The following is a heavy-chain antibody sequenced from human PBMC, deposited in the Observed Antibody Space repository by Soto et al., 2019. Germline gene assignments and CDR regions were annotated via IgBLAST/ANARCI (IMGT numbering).Heavy chain of an antibody. CDR2: IYYSGST. CDR3: ARLVVPAAMATYWFDP. J-gene: IGHJ5*02. CDR1: GGSISSSSYY. Sequence: SETLSLTCTVSGGSISSSSYYWGWIRQPPGKGLEWIGSIYYSGSTYYNPSLKSRVTISVDTSKNQFSLKLSSVTAADTAVYYCARLVVPAAMATYWFDPWGQGTLVTVSS. V-gene: IGHV4-39*01. D-gene: IGHD2-2*01.